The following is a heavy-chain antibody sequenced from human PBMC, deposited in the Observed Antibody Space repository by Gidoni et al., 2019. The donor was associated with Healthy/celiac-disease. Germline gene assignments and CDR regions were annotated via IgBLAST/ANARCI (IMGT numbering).Heavy chain of an antibody. J-gene: IGHJ5*02. CDR1: GYTFTSYA. Sequence: QVQLVQSGSELKKPGASVKVSCKASGYTFTSYAMNWVRQAPGQGLEWMGWINTNTGNPTYAQGFTGRFVFSLDTSVSTAYLQISSLKAEDTAVYYCARDGRSVLRFLEWSPNWFDPWGQGTLVTVSS. CDR2: INTNTGNP. V-gene: IGHV7-4-1*02. CDR3: ARDGRSVLRFLEWSPNWFDP. D-gene: IGHD3-3*01.